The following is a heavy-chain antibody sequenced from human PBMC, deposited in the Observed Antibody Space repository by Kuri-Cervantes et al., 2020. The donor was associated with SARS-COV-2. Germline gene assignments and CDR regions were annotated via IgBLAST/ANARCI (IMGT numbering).Heavy chain of an antibody. CDR3: ERDASYYYYSSGYQNPYYSYTMDV. CDR1: GFTFNSLA. D-gene: IGHD6-19*01. V-gene: IGHV3-23*01. Sequence: GGSLRLSCAASGFTFNSLAMSWVSQSPGEGLEWVSIISGGDGSTYYADSVRGRFIIFRDNSKNILYLQMNSLHAEDTAVYYCERDASYYYYSSGYQNPYYSYTMDVWGQGTTVTVSS. J-gene: IGHJ6*02. CDR2: ISGGDGST.